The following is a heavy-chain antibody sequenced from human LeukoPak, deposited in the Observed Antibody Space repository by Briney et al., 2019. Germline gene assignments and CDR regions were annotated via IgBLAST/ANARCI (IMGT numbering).Heavy chain of an antibody. D-gene: IGHD6-6*01. CDR2: IYHSGST. CDR3: ARNLTVPRHDAFDI. Sequence: PSETLSLTCAVSGYSISSGDYWGWIRQPPGKGLEWIGSIYHSGSTYYNPSLKSRVTTSVDTSKNQFSLKLSSVTAADTAVYYCARNLTVPRHDAFDIWGQGTMVTVSS. J-gene: IGHJ3*02. CDR1: GYSISSGDY. V-gene: IGHV4-38-2*01.